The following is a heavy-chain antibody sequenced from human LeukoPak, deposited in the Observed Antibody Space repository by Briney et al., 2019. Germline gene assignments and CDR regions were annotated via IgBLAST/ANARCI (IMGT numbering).Heavy chain of an antibody. CDR1: GFTFSSYG. D-gene: IGHD5-12*01. J-gene: IGHJ6*03. CDR3: AKGGWLRLRRHMDV. V-gene: IGHV3-33*06. CDR2: IWYDGSNK. Sequence: GRSLRLSCAASGFTFSSYGMHWVRQAPGKGLEWVAVIWYDGSNKYYADSVKGRFTISRVNSKNTLYLQMNSLRAEDTAVYYCAKGGWLRLRRHMDVWGKGTTVTVSS.